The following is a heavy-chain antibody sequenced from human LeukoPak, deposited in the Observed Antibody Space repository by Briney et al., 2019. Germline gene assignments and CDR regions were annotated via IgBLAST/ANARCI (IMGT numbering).Heavy chain of an antibody. D-gene: IGHD1-14*01. CDR3: ARSNQADDY. Sequence: GGSLRLSCAASGLTFSSYWMPSVRHVPGKGLVWVARINPGGSSITYADSVKGRFTISRDNAKNTLYLQMDSLRAEDTGVYYCARSNQADDYWGQGTLVTVSS. V-gene: IGHV3-74*01. CDR2: INPGGSSI. CDR1: GLTFSSYW. J-gene: IGHJ4*02.